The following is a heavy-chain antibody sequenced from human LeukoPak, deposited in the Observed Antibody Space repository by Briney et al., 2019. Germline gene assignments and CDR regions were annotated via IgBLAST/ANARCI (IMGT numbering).Heavy chain of an antibody. CDR2: ITSDGSST. J-gene: IGHJ3*02. CDR3: ARDGGDGAFDI. D-gene: IGHD3-10*01. CDR1: GFTFSSYW. V-gene: IGHV3-74*01. Sequence: GGSLRLSCAASGFTFSSYWMHWVRQAPGKGLVWVSRITSDGSSTSYADSVKGRFTISRDNAKNTLYLQMNSLRAEDTAVYYCARDGGDGAFDIWGQGTMVTVPP.